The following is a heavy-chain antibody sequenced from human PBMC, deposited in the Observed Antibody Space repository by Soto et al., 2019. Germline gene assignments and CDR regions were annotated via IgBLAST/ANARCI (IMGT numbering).Heavy chain of an antibody. Sequence: SLTCTVSGGSISSGGYYWSWIRQHPGKGLEWIGYIYYSGSTYYNPSLKSRVTISVDTSKNQFSLKLSSVTSDDTALYFCATDLVGSAGPYYFAWWGQGTLVTVSS. V-gene: IGHV4-31*03. J-gene: IGHJ4*02. CDR1: GGSISSGGYY. D-gene: IGHD3-10*01. CDR3: ATDLVGSAGPYYFAW. CDR2: IYYSGST.